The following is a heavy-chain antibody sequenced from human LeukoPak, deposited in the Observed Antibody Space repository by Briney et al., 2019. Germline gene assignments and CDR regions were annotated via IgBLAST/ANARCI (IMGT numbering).Heavy chain of an antibody. J-gene: IGHJ4*02. CDR1: GGSISSHY. D-gene: IGHD6-19*01. CDR3: ARSFASGRYKFDY. V-gene: IGHV4-59*11. CDR2: IFDSGST. Sequence: SEILSLTCTVSGGSISSHYWSWIRQPPGKGLEWIGNIFDSGSTNYNPSLKSRVTISVDTSKNQFSLELSSVTAADTAVYYCARSFASGRYKFDYWGQGTLVTVSS.